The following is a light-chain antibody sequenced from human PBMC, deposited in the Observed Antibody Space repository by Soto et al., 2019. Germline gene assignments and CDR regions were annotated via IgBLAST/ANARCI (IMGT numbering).Light chain of an antibody. Sequence: EIVMTQSPATLSVSPGERATLSCRASQSVSSNLAWYQQKPGQSPRLLIYGASTRATGIPARFSGSGSGTEFTLTISRLKSEDFAIYYCQQYSDWPRFGQGTRLEIK. CDR3: QQYSDWPR. J-gene: IGKJ5*01. CDR2: GAS. CDR1: QSVSSN. V-gene: IGKV3-15*01.